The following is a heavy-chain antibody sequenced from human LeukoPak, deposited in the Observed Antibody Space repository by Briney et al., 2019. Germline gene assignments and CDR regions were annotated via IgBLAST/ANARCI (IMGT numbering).Heavy chain of an antibody. D-gene: IGHD3-3*01. CDR2: ISFDGSNK. CDR1: GFTFSRYG. J-gene: IGHJ4*01. Sequence: PGGSLRLSCAASGFTFSRYGMYWVRQAPGKGLEWVTVISFDGSNKFYGDSVKGRFTISRDNSKSTLYLQMNSLRAEDTAVYYCAKDMGRDFWSGYSAPDYWGHGTLVTVSS. CDR3: AKDMGRDFWSGYSAPDY. V-gene: IGHV3-30*18.